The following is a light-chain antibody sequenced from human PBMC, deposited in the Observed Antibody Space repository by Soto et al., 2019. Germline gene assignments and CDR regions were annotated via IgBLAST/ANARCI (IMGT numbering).Light chain of an antibody. CDR1: QTVRNNY. Sequence: GLTQSPGTLSLSPGERATLSCRASQTVRNNYLAWYQQKPGQAPRLLIYDASSRATGIPDRFSGSGSGTDFTLTISRLEPEDFAVYYCQQYGSSLSITFGQGRLLAIK. CDR3: QQYGSSLSIT. V-gene: IGKV3-20*01. CDR2: DAS. J-gene: IGKJ5*01.